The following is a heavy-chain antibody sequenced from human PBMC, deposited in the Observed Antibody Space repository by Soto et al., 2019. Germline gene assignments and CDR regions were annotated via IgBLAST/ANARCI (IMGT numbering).Heavy chain of an antibody. Sequence: QVQLVQSGAEVKKHGASVRVSCKASGYTFTSYAMHWVRQAPGQRLEWMGWINAGNGNTKYSQKIQGRVTITRETSASTAYMEPSSLRSEDTAVYYCSTGMYTIDYWGQGTLVTVSS. J-gene: IGHJ4*02. D-gene: IGHD1-1*01. CDR3: STGMYTIDY. V-gene: IGHV1-3*01. CDR1: GYTFTSYA. CDR2: INAGNGNT.